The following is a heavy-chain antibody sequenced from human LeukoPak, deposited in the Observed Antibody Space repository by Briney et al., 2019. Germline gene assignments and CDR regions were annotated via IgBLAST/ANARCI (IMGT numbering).Heavy chain of an antibody. J-gene: IGHJ6*03. CDR1: GFTFSSYA. Sequence: PGGSLRLSCEASGFTFSSYAMSWVRQAPGQGLEWVSGIIDSGDITYYANSVKGRFTISRDNSKNTLYLQMDSLRAEDTAVYYCAKLGGQEVYNYYVGVWGKGTTVAVSS. D-gene: IGHD3-16*01. CDR2: IIDSGDIT. V-gene: IGHV3-23*01. CDR3: AKLGGQEVYNYYVGV.